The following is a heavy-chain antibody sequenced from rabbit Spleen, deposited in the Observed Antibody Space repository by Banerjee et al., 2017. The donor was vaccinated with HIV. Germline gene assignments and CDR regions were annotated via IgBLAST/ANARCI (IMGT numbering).Heavy chain of an antibody. D-gene: IGHD8-1*01. CDR3: ARDGAGGSYFAL. CDR1: GFDFSSNA. J-gene: IGHJ6*01. V-gene: IGHV1S47*01. CDR2: IYTSSGGT. Sequence: QQQLEESGGGLVKPGGTLTLTCRASGFDFSSNAMCWVRQAPGKGPEWIACIYTSSGGTWYAAWVNGRFTISRSTSLNTVTLQMTRLTAADTATYFCARDGAGGSYFALWGPGTLVTVS.